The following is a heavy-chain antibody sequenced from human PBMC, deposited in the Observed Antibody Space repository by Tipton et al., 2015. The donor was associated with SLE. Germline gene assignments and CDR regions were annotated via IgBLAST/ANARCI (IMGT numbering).Heavy chain of an antibody. V-gene: IGHV4-59*01. Sequence: TLSLTCTVSGGSISSYYWSWIRQPPGKGLEWIGYIYYSGSTNYNPSLKSRVTISVDTSKNQFSLKLSSVTAADPAVYYCARDMPDILTSYSRHWYFDLWGRGTLVTVSS. CDR2: IYYSGST. J-gene: IGHJ2*01. CDR3: ARDMPDILTSYSRHWYFDL. CDR1: GGSISSYY. D-gene: IGHD3-9*01.